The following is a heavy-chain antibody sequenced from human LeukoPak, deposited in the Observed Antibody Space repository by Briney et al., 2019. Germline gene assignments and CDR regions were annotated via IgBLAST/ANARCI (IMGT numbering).Heavy chain of an antibody. CDR3: ARDGLYSYGYSYFDY. J-gene: IGHJ4*02. CDR1: SGSISSYH. CDR2: IYTSGST. D-gene: IGHD5-18*01. V-gene: IGHV4-4*07. Sequence: SETLSLTCTVSSGSISSYHWSWIRQPAGKGLEWIGRIYTSGSTNYNPSLKSRVTVSVDTSKNQFSLKLSSVTAADTAVYYCARDGLYSYGYSYFDYWGQGTLVTVSS.